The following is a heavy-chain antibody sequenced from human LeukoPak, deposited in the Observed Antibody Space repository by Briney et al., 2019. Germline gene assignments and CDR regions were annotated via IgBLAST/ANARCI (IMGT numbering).Heavy chain of an antibody. V-gene: IGHV3-48*04. Sequence: GGSLRLSCAASGFTFSDYGMSWVRQAPGKGLEWVSYISSSGSTIYYADSVKGRFTISRDNAKNSLYLQMNSLRAEDTAVYYCARDASRSSGWYNWFDPWGQGTLVTVSS. CDR1: GFTFSDYG. D-gene: IGHD6-19*01. CDR3: ARDASRSSGWYNWFDP. J-gene: IGHJ5*02. CDR2: ISSSGSTI.